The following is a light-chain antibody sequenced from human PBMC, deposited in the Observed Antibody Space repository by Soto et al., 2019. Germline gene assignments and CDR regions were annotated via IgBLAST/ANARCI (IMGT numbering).Light chain of an antibody. CDR3: QESYSSPFT. V-gene: IGKV3-15*01. CDR2: DTS. Sequence: EIVMTQSPATLSVSPGEGATLSCRASQGIGDTLAWYQQKPGQTPRLLIYDTSIRATGVPARFSGSRSGAEFTLTISSLQPEDFATYYCQESYSSPFTIGPGTRVDVK. CDR1: QGIGDT. J-gene: IGKJ3*01.